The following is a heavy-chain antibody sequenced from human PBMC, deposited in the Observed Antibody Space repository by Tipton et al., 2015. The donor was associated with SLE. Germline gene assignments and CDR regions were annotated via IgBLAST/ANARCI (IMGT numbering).Heavy chain of an antibody. CDR3: ARLYDYIWGSYRPFDY. V-gene: IGHV4-39*01. CDR2: IYYSGST. Sequence: TLSLTCTVSGGSIRSSSFYWGWIRQPPGKGLERIGNIYYSGSTSYNPSLKSRVTISVDTSKNQFSLNLSSVTATDTAVYYCARLYDYIWGSYRPFDYWGQGTLVTVSS. D-gene: IGHD3-16*02. CDR1: GGSIRSSSFY. J-gene: IGHJ4*02.